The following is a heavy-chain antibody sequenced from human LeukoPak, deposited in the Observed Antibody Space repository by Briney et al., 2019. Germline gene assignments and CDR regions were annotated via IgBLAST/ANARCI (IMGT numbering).Heavy chain of an antibody. D-gene: IGHD6-19*01. V-gene: IGHV4-59*08. CDR2: IYYSGST. CDR1: DYSISSGYY. CDR3: ARRIGVAGTPFDY. J-gene: IGHJ4*02. Sequence: SETLSLTCTVSDYSISSGYYWSWIRQPPGKGLEWIGYIYYSGSTNCNPSLKSRVTISVDTSKNQFSLKLSSVTAADTAVYYCARRIGVAGTPFDYWGQGTLVTVSS.